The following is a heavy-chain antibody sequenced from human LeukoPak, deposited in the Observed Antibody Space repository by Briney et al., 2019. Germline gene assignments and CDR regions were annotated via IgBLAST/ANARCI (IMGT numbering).Heavy chain of an antibody. J-gene: IGHJ5*02. CDR3: ARQLSRDGYNP. CDR2: IYYSGST. CDR1: GGSISSYY. V-gene: IGHV4-59*08. Sequence: SETLSLTCTVSGGSISSYYWSWIRQPPGKGLEWIGYIYYSGSTNYNPSLKSRVTISVDTSKNQFSLKLSSVTAADTAVYYCARQLSRDGYNPWGQGTLVTVSS. D-gene: IGHD5-24*01.